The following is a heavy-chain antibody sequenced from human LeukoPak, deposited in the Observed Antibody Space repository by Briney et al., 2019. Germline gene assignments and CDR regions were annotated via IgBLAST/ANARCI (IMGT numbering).Heavy chain of an antibody. J-gene: IGHJ4*02. CDR2: IYYSGST. CDR3: ARKGSSGWIFDY. V-gene: IGHV4-59*08. CDR1: GGSISSYY. D-gene: IGHD6-19*01. Sequence: SETPSLTCTVSGGSISSYYWSWIRQPPGKGLEWIGYIYYSGSTNYNPSLKTRVTISVDTSKNQFSLKLSSVTAADTAVYYCARKGSSGWIFDYWGQGTLVTVSS.